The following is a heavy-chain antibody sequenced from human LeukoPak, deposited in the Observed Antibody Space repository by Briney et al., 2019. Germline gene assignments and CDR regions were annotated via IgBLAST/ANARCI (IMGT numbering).Heavy chain of an antibody. J-gene: IGHJ4*02. D-gene: IGHD3-3*01. V-gene: IGHV3-7*01. CDR3: ARGPILRTYYDFWSGYYSHPNFDY. CDR2: IKQDGSEK. Sequence: GGSLRLSCAASGFTFSSYWMSWVRQAPGKGLEWVANIKQDGSEKYYVDSVKGRFTISRDNAKNSLYLQMNSLRAEDTAVYYCARGPILRTYYDFWSGYYSHPNFDYWGQGTLVTVSS. CDR1: GFTFSSYW.